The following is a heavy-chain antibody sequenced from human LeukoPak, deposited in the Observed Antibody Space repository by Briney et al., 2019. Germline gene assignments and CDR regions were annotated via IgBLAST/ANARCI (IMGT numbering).Heavy chain of an antibody. D-gene: IGHD5-18*01. V-gene: IGHV3-53*01. CDR2: IYSGGST. CDR3: AREARGYSYGYDFDY. J-gene: IGHJ4*02. CDR1: GFTVSSNY. Sequence: PGGSLRLSCAASGFTVSSNYMSWVRQAPGKGLEWVSVIYSGGSTYYADSVKGRFTISRDNSKNTLYLQMNSLRAEDTAVYYCAREARGYSYGYDFDYWGQGTLVTVSS.